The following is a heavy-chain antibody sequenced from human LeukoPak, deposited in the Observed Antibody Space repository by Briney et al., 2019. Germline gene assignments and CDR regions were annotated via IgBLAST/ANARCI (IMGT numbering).Heavy chain of an antibody. V-gene: IGHV3-30-3*01. Sequence: GGSLRLSCAASGFTFSSYAMHWVRQAPGKGLEWVAVISYDGSNKYYADSVKGRFTISRDNSKNTLYLQMNSLRAEDTAVYHCARVTGRITIFGGFDYWGQGTLVTVSS. CDR2: ISYDGSNK. D-gene: IGHD3-3*01. CDR1: GFTFSSYA. CDR3: ARVTGRITIFGGFDY. J-gene: IGHJ4*02.